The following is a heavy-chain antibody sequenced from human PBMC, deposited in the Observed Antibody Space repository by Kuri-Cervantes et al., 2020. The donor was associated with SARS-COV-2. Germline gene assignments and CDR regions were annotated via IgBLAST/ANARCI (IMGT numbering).Heavy chain of an antibody. V-gene: IGHV4-59*01. Sequence: GSLRLSCTVSGGSISSYYWSWIRQPPGKGLEWIGYIYYSGSTNYNPSLKSRVTISVDTSKNQFSLKLSSVTAANTAVYYCAARAGYSSSWNFDYWGQGTLVTVSS. CDR3: AARAGYSSSWNFDY. D-gene: IGHD6-13*01. CDR2: IYYSGST. CDR1: GGSISSYY. J-gene: IGHJ4*02.